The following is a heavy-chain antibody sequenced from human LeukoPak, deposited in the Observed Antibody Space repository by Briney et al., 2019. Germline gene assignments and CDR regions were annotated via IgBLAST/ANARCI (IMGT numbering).Heavy chain of an antibody. V-gene: IGHV4-31*03. CDR2: IYYSGST. Sequence: SETLSLTCTVSGGPISSSGYFWSWIRQHPGRGLEWIGYIYYSGSTYYNPSLKSRVTISIDTSKNQFSLKLNSVTAADTAVYYCAQTTRWLQEEYWGQGTLVTVSS. D-gene: IGHD5-24*01. J-gene: IGHJ4*02. CDR3: AQTTRWLQEEY. CDR1: GGPISSSGYF.